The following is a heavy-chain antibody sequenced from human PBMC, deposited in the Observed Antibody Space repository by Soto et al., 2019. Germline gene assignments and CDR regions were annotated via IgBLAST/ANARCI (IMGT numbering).Heavy chain of an antibody. CDR2: INHSGST. Sequence: SETLSLTCFVYTGSFSYFYWSWIRQPPGKGLEWIGEINHSGSTNYNPSLKSRVTLSLDTSKNHFSLHLSSVTAADTAVYYCARGGGNPASTNDYWSQGTLVTVS. D-gene: IGHD3-16*01. V-gene: IGHV4-34*01. CDR1: TGSFSYFY. J-gene: IGHJ4*02. CDR3: ARGGGNPASTNDY.